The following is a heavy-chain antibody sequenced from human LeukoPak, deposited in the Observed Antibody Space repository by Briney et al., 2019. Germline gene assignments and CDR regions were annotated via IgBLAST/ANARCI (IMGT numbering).Heavy chain of an antibody. CDR2: IHHSGST. Sequence: PSETLSLTCTVSGYFISSGYYWGWIRQPPGKGLQWIGSIHHSGSTYYNPSLKSRDTISVDTSKNQFSLKLSSVTAADTAVYYCARTSSSGLVGGYYFDYWGQGTLVTVSS. J-gene: IGHJ4*02. V-gene: IGHV4-38-2*02. D-gene: IGHD6-19*01. CDR1: GYFISSGYY. CDR3: ARTSSSGLVGGYYFDY.